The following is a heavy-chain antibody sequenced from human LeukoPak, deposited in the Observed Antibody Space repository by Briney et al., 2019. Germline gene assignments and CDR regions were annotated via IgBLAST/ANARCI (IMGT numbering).Heavy chain of an antibody. D-gene: IGHD2-15*01. CDR1: GGSISSGSYY. J-gene: IGHJ4*02. CDR2: IYTSGST. V-gene: IGHV4-61*02. CDR3: TRDGRYCTYGTCYSPLDY. Sequence: PSETLSLTCTVSGGSISSGSYYWSWIRQPAGKGLEWIGRIYTSGSTNYNPSLKSRVTISVDTSKNQFSLKLSSVTAADTAVYYCTRDGRYCTYGTCYSPLDYWGQGTLLTVSS.